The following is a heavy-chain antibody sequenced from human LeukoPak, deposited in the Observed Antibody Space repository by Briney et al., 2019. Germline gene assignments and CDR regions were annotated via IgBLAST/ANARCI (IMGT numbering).Heavy chain of an antibody. V-gene: IGHV3-48*03. CDR3: GIWFPRWGIDY. CDR2: ISNSGNTI. Sequence: QPGGSLTLSCAASGLPFSNYEMNWVRHAPGGALEWLSYISNSGNTIFYTHSVKGRFTISRDNAKSTLYLQMNSLRADDRGVYYCGIWFPRWGIDYWGQGTLVTVSS. CDR1: GLPFSNYE. D-gene: IGHD3-10*01. J-gene: IGHJ4*02.